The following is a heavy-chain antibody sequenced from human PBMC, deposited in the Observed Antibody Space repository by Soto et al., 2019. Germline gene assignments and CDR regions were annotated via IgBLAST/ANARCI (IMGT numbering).Heavy chain of an antibody. CDR2: IRSKAYGGTT. D-gene: IGHD3-3*01. CDR3: TRVYDFCSHDYMAV. CDR1: GFTFGDYA. J-gene: IGHJ6*03. V-gene: IGHV3-49*03. Sequence: GGSLRLSCTASGFTFGDYAMSWFSQAPGKGLEWVGFIRSKAYGGTTEYAASVKGRFTISRDDSKSIAYLQMNSLKTEDTAVYYCTRVYDFCSHDYMAVWGKGTTVTVSS.